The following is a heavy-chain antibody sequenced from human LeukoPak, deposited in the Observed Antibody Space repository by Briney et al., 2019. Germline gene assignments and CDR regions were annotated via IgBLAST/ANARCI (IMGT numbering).Heavy chain of an antibody. D-gene: IGHD2-15*01. V-gene: IGHV3-23*01. Sequence: GGSLRLSCAASGFTLRSYAMSWVRQAPGKGLEWVSTISGSGAYTYYADSVKGRLTISRDNSKNTLYLQMNSLRAEDTAVYFCARAYCSGGSCCYFDYWGQGTLVTVSS. J-gene: IGHJ4*02. CDR2: ISGSGAYT. CDR3: ARAYCSGGSCCYFDY. CDR1: GFTLRSYA.